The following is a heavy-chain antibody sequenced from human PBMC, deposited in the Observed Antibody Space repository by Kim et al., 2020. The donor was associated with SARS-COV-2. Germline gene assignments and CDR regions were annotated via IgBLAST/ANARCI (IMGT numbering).Heavy chain of an antibody. J-gene: IGHJ6*03. V-gene: IGHV3-23*01. Sequence: GGSLRLSCVASGFKFGSYGMSWFRQAPGEGLEWVSGISGSGGSTYYTDSARGRFTISRDNSKNTLYLQMNSLRAEDTAVYYCAKEYRGMDVWGEGTTVTVSS. CDR1: GFKFGSYG. CDR2: ISGSGGST. D-gene: IGHD3-16*02. CDR3: AKEYRGMDV.